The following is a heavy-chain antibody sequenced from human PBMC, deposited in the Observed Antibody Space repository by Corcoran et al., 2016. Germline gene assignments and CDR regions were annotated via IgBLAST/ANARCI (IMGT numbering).Heavy chain of an antibody. CDR3: ARPSGMSTIYGAFDS. Sequence: EVQLVQSGAEVKKPGESLKISCKGSGYSFTSYWIGWVRQMPGKGLEWMGIIYPGDPETRYSPAFQGQVTISADKSIRTAYLQGGSLKASDTARYYCARPSGMSTIYGAFDSWGQGTMVTVSS. V-gene: IGHV5-51*01. CDR1: GYSFTSYW. CDR2: IYPGDPET. J-gene: IGHJ3*02. D-gene: IGHD1-1*01.